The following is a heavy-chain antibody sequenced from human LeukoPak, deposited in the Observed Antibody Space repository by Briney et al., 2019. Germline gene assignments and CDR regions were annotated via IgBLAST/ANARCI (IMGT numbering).Heavy chain of an antibody. J-gene: IGHJ5*02. D-gene: IGHD5-12*01. Sequence: GGSLRLSCEASGFTFSSYSLNWVRQAPRKGLEWVSSINSSGTSIYYADSAKGRFTISRDNAKNSLYLQMNSLRVEDTAVYYCARGRLRRHQSGFDPWGQGTLVTVSS. CDR2: INSSGTSI. CDR1: GFTFSSYS. CDR3: ARGRLRRHQSGFDP. V-gene: IGHV3-21*01.